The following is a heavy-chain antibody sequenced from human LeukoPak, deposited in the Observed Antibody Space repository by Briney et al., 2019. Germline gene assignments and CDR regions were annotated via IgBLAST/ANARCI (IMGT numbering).Heavy chain of an antibody. Sequence: GASVKVSCKASGGTFSSYAISWVRQAPGQGLEWMGRIIPILGIANYAQKFQGRVTITADKSTSTAYMELSSLRSEDTAVYYCAREEGTYVAMDYWGQGTLVTVSS. CDR3: AREEGTYVAMDY. CDR1: GGTFSSYA. J-gene: IGHJ4*02. D-gene: IGHD3-16*01. CDR2: IIPILGIA. V-gene: IGHV1-69*04.